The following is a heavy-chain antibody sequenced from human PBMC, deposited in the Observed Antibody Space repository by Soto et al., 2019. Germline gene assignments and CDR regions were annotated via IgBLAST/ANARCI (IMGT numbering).Heavy chain of an antibody. CDR3: AADRSYYDILTGASYGMDV. J-gene: IGHJ6*02. D-gene: IGHD3-9*01. CDR1: GFTFTSSA. V-gene: IGHV1-58*02. CDR2: IVVGSGNT. Sequence: GASVKVSCKASGFTFTSSAMQWVRQARGQRLEWIGWIVVGSGNTNYAQKFQERVTITRDMSTSTAYMELSSLRSEDTAVYYCAADRSYYDILTGASYGMDVWGQGITVTSP.